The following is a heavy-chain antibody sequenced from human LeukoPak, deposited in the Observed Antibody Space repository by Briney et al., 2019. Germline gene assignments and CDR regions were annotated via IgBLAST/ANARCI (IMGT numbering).Heavy chain of an antibody. Sequence: ASVKVSCKASGGSFSSYASSGVRQAPGQGLEWMGGIIPIFGTASYAQKFQGRGTITAGETTRKDHKQLMNLRSEDTTAEYCATRFGPAALQGWLDPWGQGTLVTVSS. CDR2: IIPIFGTA. J-gene: IGHJ5*02. CDR3: ATRFGPAALQGWLDP. V-gene: IGHV1-69*13. CDR1: GGSFSSYA. D-gene: IGHD2-2*01.